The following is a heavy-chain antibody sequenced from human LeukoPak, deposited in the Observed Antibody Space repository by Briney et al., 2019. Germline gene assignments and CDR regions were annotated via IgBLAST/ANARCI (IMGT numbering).Heavy chain of an antibody. CDR1: GGSFSGYY. CDR2: INHSGST. J-gene: IGHJ3*02. CDR3: ARGAAAGTGSAFDI. Sequence: SETLSLTCAVYGGSFSGYYWSWIRQPPGKGLEWIGEINHSGSTNYNPSLKSRVTISVDKSKNQFSLKLSSVTAADTAVYYCARGAAAGTGSAFDIWGQGTMVTVSS. V-gene: IGHV4-34*01. D-gene: IGHD6-13*01.